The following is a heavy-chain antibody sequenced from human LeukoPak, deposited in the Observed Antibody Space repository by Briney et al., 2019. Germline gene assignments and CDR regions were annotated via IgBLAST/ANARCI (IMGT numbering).Heavy chain of an antibody. CDR3: AELGITMIGGV. D-gene: IGHD3-10*02. CDR2: ISYVGSNN. Sequence: GGSLRLSCVASGFTFSSYGMHWVRQAPGKGLEWVAVISYVGSNNYYADSMKGRFTISRDNSKNTLYLQMNSLRAEDTAVYYCAELGITMIGGVWGKGTTVTISS. J-gene: IGHJ6*04. CDR1: GFTFSSYG. V-gene: IGHV3-30*18.